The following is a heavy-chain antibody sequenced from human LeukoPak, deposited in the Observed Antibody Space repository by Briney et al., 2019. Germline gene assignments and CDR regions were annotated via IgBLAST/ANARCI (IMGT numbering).Heavy chain of an antibody. J-gene: IGHJ6*03. V-gene: IGHV3-23*01. Sequence: GGSLRLSCAASGFTFSSYSMNWVRQAPGKGLEWVSAISGSGGSTYYADSVKGRFTISRDNSKNTLYLQMNSLRAEDTAVYYCAKATPRYYDFWSGYYPYYYYYYMDVWGKGTTVTVPS. D-gene: IGHD3-3*01. CDR3: AKATPRYYDFWSGYYPYYYYYYMDV. CDR1: GFTFSSYS. CDR2: ISGSGGST.